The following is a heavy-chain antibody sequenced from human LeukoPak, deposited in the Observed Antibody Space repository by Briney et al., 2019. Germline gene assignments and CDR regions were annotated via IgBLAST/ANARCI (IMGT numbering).Heavy chain of an antibody. D-gene: IGHD3-10*01. J-gene: IGHJ4*02. Sequence: SETLSLTCTVSGGSISSYYWSWLRQPPGKGLEWIGYIYYSGSTNYNPSLKSRVTISVDTSKNQFSLKLSSVTAADTAVYYCAGSMVRGVIPFYWGQGTLVTVSS. V-gene: IGHV4-59*08. CDR2: IYYSGST. CDR3: AGSMVRGVIPFY. CDR1: GGSISSYY.